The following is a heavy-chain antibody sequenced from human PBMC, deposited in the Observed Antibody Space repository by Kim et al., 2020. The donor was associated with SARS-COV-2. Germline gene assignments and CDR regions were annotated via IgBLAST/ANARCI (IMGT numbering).Heavy chain of an antibody. CDR1: GFTFSSYG. J-gene: IGHJ6*02. V-gene: IGHV3-33*05. CDR2: ISYDGSNT. CDR3: AREDYGSWSQAYYYGMDV. D-gene: IGHD3-10*01. Sequence: GGSLRLSCAASGFTFSSYGMHWVRQAPGKGLEWVAVISYDGSNTYYADSVKGRFTISRDNSKNTLYLQMNSLRAEDTAVYYCAREDYGSWSQAYYYGMDVGGQGTTFTVSS.